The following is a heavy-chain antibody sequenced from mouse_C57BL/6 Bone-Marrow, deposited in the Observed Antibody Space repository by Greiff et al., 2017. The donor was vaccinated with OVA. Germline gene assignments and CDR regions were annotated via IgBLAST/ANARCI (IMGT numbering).Heavy chain of an antibody. CDR3: TLDGYYLDY. CDR1: GFNIKDDY. J-gene: IGHJ2*01. CDR2: IDPENGDT. V-gene: IGHV14-4*01. D-gene: IGHD2-3*01. Sequence: VHVKQSGAELVRPGASVKLSCTASGFNIKDDYMHWVKQRPEQGLEWIGWIDPENGDTEYASKFQGKATITADTSSNTAYLQLSSLTSEDTAVYYCTLDGYYLDYWGQGTTLTVSS.